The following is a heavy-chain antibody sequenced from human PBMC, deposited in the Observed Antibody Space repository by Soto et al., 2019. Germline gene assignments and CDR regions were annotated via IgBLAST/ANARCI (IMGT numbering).Heavy chain of an antibody. J-gene: IGHJ6*02. V-gene: IGHV1-18*01. Sequence: QVQLVQSGAEVKKPGASVKVSCKASGYTFTSYGISWVRQAPGQGLEWMGWISAYNGNTNYAQKLQGRVTMTTDTSXSXGYMELRSLRSDDTAVYYCARDLPPVAGDYYYGMDVWGQGTTVTVSS. CDR2: ISAYNGNT. CDR1: GYTFTSYG. CDR3: ARDLPPVAGDYYYGMDV. D-gene: IGHD6-19*01.